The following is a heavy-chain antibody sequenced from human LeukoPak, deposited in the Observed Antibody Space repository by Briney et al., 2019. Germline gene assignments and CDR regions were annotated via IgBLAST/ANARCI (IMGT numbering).Heavy chain of an antibody. J-gene: IGHJ4*02. D-gene: IGHD1-1*01. CDR1: GSTFSSCA. V-gene: IGHV3-23*01. Sequence: GGSLRLSCAASGSTFSSCAMSWVRQAPGKGLEWVSVIGASGSNIYFADSVKGRFTISRDNSKNTLSLQMNSLRADDTAVYYCAKGARSDGTTRYFDYWGQGALVTVSS. CDR2: IGASGSNI. CDR3: AKGARSDGTTRYFDY.